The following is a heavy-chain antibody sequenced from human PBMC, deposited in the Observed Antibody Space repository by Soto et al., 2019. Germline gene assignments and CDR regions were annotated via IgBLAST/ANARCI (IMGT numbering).Heavy chain of an antibody. CDR2: IVVGSGNT. CDR1: GFTFTSSA. Sequence: SVKVSCKASGFTFTSSAMQWVRQARGQRLEWIGWIVVGSGNTNYAQKFQERVTITRDMSTSTAYMELSSLRAEDTAVYYCARCLRITIFGVVIQPGYGMDVWGQGTTVTVSS. J-gene: IGHJ6*02. D-gene: IGHD3-3*01. CDR3: ARCLRITIFGVVIQPGYGMDV. V-gene: IGHV1-58*02.